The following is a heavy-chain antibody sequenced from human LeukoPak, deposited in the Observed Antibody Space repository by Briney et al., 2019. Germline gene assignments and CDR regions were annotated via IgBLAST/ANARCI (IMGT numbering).Heavy chain of an antibody. CDR3: ARDAKYYYGSRTYFFFEY. CDR2: IYTSGTT. J-gene: IGHJ4*02. CDR1: GGSFSTYY. Sequence: SATLSLSCTVSGGSFSTYYWSLIRQPAGKGLEWIGHIYTSGTTNYNPSLKRRVTMSIDTSKNQFSLKLSSVTAADTAIYYCARDAKYYYGSRTYFFFEYWGQGTLLTVSS. D-gene: IGHD3-10*01. V-gene: IGHV4-4*07.